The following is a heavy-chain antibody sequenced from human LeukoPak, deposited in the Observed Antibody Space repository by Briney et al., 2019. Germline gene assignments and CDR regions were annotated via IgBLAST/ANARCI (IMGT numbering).Heavy chain of an antibody. CDR3: ARQAWIQLWLHWGYFDY. Sequence: KSSETLSLTCAVYGGSFSGYYWSWIRQPPGKGLEWIGEINHSGSTNYNPSLKSRVTISVDTSKNQFSLKLSSVTAADTAVYYCARQAWIQLWLHWGYFDYWGQGTLVTVSS. V-gene: IGHV4-34*01. J-gene: IGHJ4*02. CDR1: GGSFSGYY. D-gene: IGHD5-18*01. CDR2: INHSGST.